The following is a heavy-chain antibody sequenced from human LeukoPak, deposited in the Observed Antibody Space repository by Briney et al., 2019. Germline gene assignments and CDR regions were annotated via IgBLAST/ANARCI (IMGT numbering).Heavy chain of an antibody. V-gene: IGHV3-33*06. CDR3: AKGLYRRVTTVTTSWFDP. CDR1: GFTFSSYG. Sequence: GGSLRLSCAASGFTFSSYGMHWVRQAPGKGLEWVAVIWYDGSNKYYADSVKGRFTISRDNSKNTLCLQMNSLRAEDTAVYYCAKGLYRRVTTVTTSWFDPWGQGTLVTVSS. CDR2: IWYDGSNK. D-gene: IGHD4-17*01. J-gene: IGHJ5*02.